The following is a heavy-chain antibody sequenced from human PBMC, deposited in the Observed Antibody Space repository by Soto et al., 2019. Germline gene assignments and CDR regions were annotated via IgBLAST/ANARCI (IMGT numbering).Heavy chain of an antibody. Sequence: QLQLQESGPGLVKPSETLTLTCYVSGGSISSTSYYWGWIRQPPGKGLEWIGSLYYSGGTYSKPSHKNRVTIAVDTPKNLFSLRLSSVTAADTAVYNCASANLYYYSGMDVWGQGTTVTVS. CDR3: ASANLYYYSGMDV. J-gene: IGHJ6*02. D-gene: IGHD2-15*01. CDR1: GGSISSTSYY. V-gene: IGHV4-39*01. CDR2: LYYSGGT.